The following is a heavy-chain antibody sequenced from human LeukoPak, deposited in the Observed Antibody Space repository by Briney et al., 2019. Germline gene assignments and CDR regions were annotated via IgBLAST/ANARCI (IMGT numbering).Heavy chain of an antibody. J-gene: IGHJ4*02. Sequence: PGRSLRLSCAASGFTFSSYAMHWVRQAPGKGLEWVAVISYDGSNKYYADSVKGRFTISRDNSKNTLYLQMNSLRDEDTAVYYCARRFDSWGQGTLVTVSS. V-gene: IGHV3-30-3*01. CDR3: ARRFDS. CDR2: ISYDGSNK. CDR1: GFTFSSYA.